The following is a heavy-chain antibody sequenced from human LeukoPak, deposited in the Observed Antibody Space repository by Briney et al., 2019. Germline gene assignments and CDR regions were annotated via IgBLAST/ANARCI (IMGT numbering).Heavy chain of an antibody. Sequence: SEILSLTCTVSGGSISSYYWSWIRQPPGKGLEWIGYIYYSGSTNYNPSLKSRVTISVDTSKNQFSLKLSSVTAADTAVYYCARVAIGANYFDYWGQGTLVTVSS. CDR2: IYYSGST. D-gene: IGHD2-21*01. CDR3: ARVAIGANYFDY. J-gene: IGHJ4*02. V-gene: IGHV4-59*01. CDR1: GGSISSYY.